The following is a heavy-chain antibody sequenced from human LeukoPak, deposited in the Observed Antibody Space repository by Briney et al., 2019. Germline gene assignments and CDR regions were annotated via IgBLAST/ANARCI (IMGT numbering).Heavy chain of an antibody. V-gene: IGHV3-23*01. D-gene: IGHD4-17*01. CDR2: ISSGGRT. Sequence: GGSLRLSCAASGFTFSSYWMSWVRQAPGKGLEWVSAISSGGRTYYADSVKGRFTISRDNSKNTLFLQMNSLRADDTAVYYCAKALSTANYFDYWGQGTLVTVSS. J-gene: IGHJ4*02. CDR1: GFTFSSYW. CDR3: AKALSTANYFDY.